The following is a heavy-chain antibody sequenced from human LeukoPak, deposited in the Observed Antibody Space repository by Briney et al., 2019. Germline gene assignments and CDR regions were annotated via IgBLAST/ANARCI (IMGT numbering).Heavy chain of an antibody. CDR2: IYPGDSDT. Sequence: GESLKISCKGSGYSSTSYWIGWVRRMPGKGLEWMGIIYPGDSDTRYSPSFQGQVTISADKSISTAYLQWSSLKASDTAMYYCARLLHGGNSSPTWYFDLWGRGTLVTVSS. CDR1: GYSSTSYW. J-gene: IGHJ2*01. D-gene: IGHD4-23*01. V-gene: IGHV5-51*01. CDR3: ARLLHGGNSSPTWYFDL.